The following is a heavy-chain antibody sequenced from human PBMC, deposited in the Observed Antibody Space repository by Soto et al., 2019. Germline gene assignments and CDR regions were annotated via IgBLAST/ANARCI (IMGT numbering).Heavy chain of an antibody. CDR2: ISGSGDSA. D-gene: IGHD6-25*01. V-gene: IGHV3-23*01. CDR1: GFTFSIYA. Sequence: GSLRLSCAASGFTFSIYAMSWVRQAPGKGLEWVSSISGSGDSAYYADSVKGRFTVSRDNSKNTLYLQINSLRAEDTAVYFCAKDCCDHRITAAAIDYWGQGAQVTVSS. J-gene: IGHJ4*02. CDR3: AKDCCDHRITAAAIDY.